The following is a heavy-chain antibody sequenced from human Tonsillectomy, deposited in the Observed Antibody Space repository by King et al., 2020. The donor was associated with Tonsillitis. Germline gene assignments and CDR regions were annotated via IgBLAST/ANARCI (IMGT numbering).Heavy chain of an antibody. V-gene: IGHV3-48*01. Sequence: VQLVESGGGLVQPGGSLRLSCAASGFTFSNDKMNWVRQAPGKGLEWISYISSSSDRIYYADSVKGRFTISRDNAKNSLYLQMNSLRAEDTAVYYCARDDYYITGPSAGGYWGQGTLVTVSS. CDR1: GFTFSNDK. D-gene: IGHD3-22*01. J-gene: IGHJ4*02. CDR2: ISSSSDRI. CDR3: ARDDYYITGPSAGGY.